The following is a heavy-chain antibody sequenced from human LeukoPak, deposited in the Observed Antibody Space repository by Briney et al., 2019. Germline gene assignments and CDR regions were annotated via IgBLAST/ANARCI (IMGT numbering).Heavy chain of an antibody. CDR3: ARAHSYGQNWFDP. CDR1: GFTVSSNY. V-gene: IGHV3-53*01. J-gene: IGHJ5*02. D-gene: IGHD5-18*01. Sequence: PGGSLRLSCAASGFTVSSNYMSWVRQAPGKGLEWVSVIYSGGSTYYADSVKGRFTISRDNSKNTLYLQMNSLRAEDTAVYYCARAHSYGQNWFDPWGQGTLVTVSS. CDR2: IYSGGST.